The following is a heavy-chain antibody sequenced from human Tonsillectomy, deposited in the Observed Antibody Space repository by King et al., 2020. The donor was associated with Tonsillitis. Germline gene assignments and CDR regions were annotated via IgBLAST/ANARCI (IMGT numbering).Heavy chain of an antibody. J-gene: IGHJ5*02. D-gene: IGHD2-2*03. CDR1: GGTLSSYA. CDR3: ARGGMDRNWFDP. Sequence: QLVQSGAELKKPGASVKVSCKASGGTLSSYAISWGRQALGQGLEWRGWLFPIFDPGNYSQKFRDRVTISAAESTITVYMGKSSLKSEDAAVYYCARGGMDRNWFDPWGQGTLVTVS. V-gene: IGHV1-69*01. CDR2: LFPIFDPG.